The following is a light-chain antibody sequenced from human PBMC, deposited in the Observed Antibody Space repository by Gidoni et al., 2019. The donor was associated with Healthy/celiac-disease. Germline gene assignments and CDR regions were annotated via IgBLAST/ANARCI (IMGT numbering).Light chain of an antibody. J-gene: IGKJ2*04. V-gene: IGKV3-20*01. Sequence: ELVLPQSPGALSLSPGESTTLACRARPRVGTSHLAWYQQKPGQAPRLLIYGASSRATGIPDRFSGSGSGTDFTLTNSRLEPEDFAVYYCQQYGSPPVCSFGQGTKLEIK. CDR1: PRVGTSH. CDR3: QQYGSPPVCS. CDR2: GAS.